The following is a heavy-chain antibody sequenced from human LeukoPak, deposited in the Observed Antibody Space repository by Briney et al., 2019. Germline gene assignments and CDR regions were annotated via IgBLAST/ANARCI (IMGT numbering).Heavy chain of an antibody. V-gene: IGHV4-59*01. Sequence: SETLSLTCTVSGGSISSYHWSWVRQPPGKGLEWIGYVYHTESTKYSPSLKSRLTISLDTSMNQFSLKLSSVTAADTDVYYCASLDSGKFDYWGQGTLVTVSS. CDR2: VYHTEST. J-gene: IGHJ4*02. CDR3: ASLDSGKFDY. CDR1: GGSISSYH. D-gene: IGHD3-10*01.